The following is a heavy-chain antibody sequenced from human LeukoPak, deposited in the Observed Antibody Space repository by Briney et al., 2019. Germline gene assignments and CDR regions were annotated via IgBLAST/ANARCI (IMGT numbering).Heavy chain of an antibody. CDR1: GFTFSSYW. J-gene: IGHJ6*02. V-gene: IGHV3-74*01. Sequence: PGGSLRLSCAASGFTFSSYWMNWVRQAPGKGLVWVSRIASDGSSTTYADSVKGRFTISRDNSKNTLYLQMNSLRAEDTAVYYCARVQSAYYYYYGMDVWGQGTTVTVSS. CDR3: ARVQSAYYYYYGMDV. CDR2: IASDGSST.